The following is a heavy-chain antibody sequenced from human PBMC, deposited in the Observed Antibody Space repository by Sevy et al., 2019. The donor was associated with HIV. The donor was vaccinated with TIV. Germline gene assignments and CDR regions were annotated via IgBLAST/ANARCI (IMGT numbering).Heavy chain of an antibody. D-gene: IGHD3-10*01. CDR3: ARDKLLPVMITMVRGALSYYFDY. Sequence: GSLRLSCAASGFTFSDYGMHWVRQAPGKGLEWVAVIWYDGSNKYYAESVKGRFTISRDNSKNTLYVQMNSLRAEDRAVYYCARDKLLPVMITMVRGALSYYFDYWGQGTLVTVSS. J-gene: IGHJ4*02. CDR2: IWYDGSNK. CDR1: GFTFSDYG. V-gene: IGHV3-33*01.